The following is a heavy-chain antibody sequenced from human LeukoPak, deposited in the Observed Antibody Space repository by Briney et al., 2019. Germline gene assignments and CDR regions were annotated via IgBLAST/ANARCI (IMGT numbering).Heavy chain of an antibody. J-gene: IGHJ5*02. CDR3: ARGAEGHNYGEFDR. CDR1: RCTFSTYW. V-gene: IGHV3-74*01. CDR2: IKFDGSST. D-gene: IGHD5-18*01. Sequence: GGALRLSCAASRCTFSTYWMHWVRQAPGKGLVWVSRIKFDGSSTTYADSEKGRFTISRDNAKNTLYLQMNSLRAEDTAVYYCARGAEGHNYGEFDRWGQGTLVTVSS.